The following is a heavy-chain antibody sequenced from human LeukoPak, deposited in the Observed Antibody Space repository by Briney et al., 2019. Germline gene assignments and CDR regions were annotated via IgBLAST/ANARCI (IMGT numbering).Heavy chain of an antibody. Sequence: GESLKISCKGSGYSFTSYWIGWVRQMPGKGLEWMGIIYPGDSDTRYSPSFQGQVTISADKSIGTAYLQWSSLKASDTAMYYCARLGYDSSGYYYFDYWGQGTLVTVSS. CDR2: IYPGDSDT. CDR1: GYSFTSYW. V-gene: IGHV5-51*01. J-gene: IGHJ4*02. CDR3: ARLGYDSSGYYYFDY. D-gene: IGHD3-22*01.